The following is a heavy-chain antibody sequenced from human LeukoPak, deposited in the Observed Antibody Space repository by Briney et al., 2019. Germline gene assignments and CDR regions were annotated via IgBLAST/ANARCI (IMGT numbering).Heavy chain of an antibody. CDR3: ARRGAAAGAFDI. CDR1: GGSITSGSYY. D-gene: IGHD6-13*01. V-gene: IGHV4-61*02. CDR2: IYTGGST. Sequence: SQTLSLTCTVSGGSITSGSYYFNWIRQPAGKGLEWIGRIYTGGSTNYNPSLKSRVTMSVDTSNNQFSLKLSSATVADTAVYYCARRGAAAGAFDIWGQGTMVTVSS. J-gene: IGHJ3*02.